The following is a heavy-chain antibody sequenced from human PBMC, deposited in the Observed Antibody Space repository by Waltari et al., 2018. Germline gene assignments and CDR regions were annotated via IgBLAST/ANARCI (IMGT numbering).Heavy chain of an antibody. V-gene: IGHV1-2*06. CDR3: AKGGDCNGGSCNFDY. CDR1: GYTFTDWY. CDR2: ISPNSGGT. D-gene: IGHD2-15*01. J-gene: IGHJ4*02. Sequence: QVQLVQSGAEVKKPGASLKVSCKASGYTFTDWYMYWVRPAPGQGLEWMGRISPNSGGTNYAQKFQGRVTMTRDTSISTAYMELSRLTSDDTAVYYCAKGGDCNGGSCNFDYWGQGTVVTVSS.